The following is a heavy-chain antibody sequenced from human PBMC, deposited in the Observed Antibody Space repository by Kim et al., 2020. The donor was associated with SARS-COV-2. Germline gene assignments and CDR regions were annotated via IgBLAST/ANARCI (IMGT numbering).Heavy chain of an antibody. J-gene: IGHJ6*02. D-gene: IGHD6-6*01. CDR3: ARVSIAARNYYYGMDV. Sequence: SETLSLTCTVSGGSISSGGYYWSWIRQHPGKGLEWIGYIYYSGSTYYNPSLKSRVTISVDTSKNQFSLKLSSVTAADTAVYYCARVSIAARNYYYGMDVWGQGTTVTVSS. CDR2: IYYSGST. V-gene: IGHV4-31*03. CDR1: GGSISSGGYY.